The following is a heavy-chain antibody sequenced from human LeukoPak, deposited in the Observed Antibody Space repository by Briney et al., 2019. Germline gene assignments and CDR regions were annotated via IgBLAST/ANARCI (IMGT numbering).Heavy chain of an antibody. CDR1: GFTFSSYW. Sequence: GGSLRLSCAASGFTFSSYWMSWVRQAPGKGLEWVANIKLDGSEKYYVDSVKGRFTISRDNAKNSLYLQMNSLRAEDTAVYYCARPVKLYYYDSSGHLDYWGQGTLVTVSS. CDR3: ARPVKLYYYDSSGHLDY. D-gene: IGHD3-22*01. V-gene: IGHV3-7*01. CDR2: IKLDGSEK. J-gene: IGHJ4*02.